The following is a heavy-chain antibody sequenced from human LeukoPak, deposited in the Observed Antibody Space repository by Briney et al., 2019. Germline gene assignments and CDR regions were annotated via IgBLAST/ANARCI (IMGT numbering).Heavy chain of an antibody. CDR3: ARDPYDFWSGYPPGGFDY. CDR1: GFTFSDYS. Sequence: GGSLRLSCAASGFTFSDYSMNWVRQAPGKGLEWVSSISSSSSYIYYADSVKGRFTISRDNAKKSLYLQMNSLRAEDTAVYYCARDPYDFWSGYPPGGFDYWGQGTLVTVSS. CDR2: ISSSSSYI. J-gene: IGHJ4*02. D-gene: IGHD3-3*01. V-gene: IGHV3-21*01.